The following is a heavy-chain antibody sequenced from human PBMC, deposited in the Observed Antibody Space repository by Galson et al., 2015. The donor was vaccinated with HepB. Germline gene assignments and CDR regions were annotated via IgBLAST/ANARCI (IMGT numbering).Heavy chain of an antibody. CDR3: ARETSRIVLHAFDI. V-gene: IGHV3-33*01. Sequence: SLRLSCAASGLTFRRSGMHWVRQAPGKGLEWLAVIQHVGSPIRYADSVKGRFTVSRDNSKNTLYLEMNNLRAEDTAVYYCARETSRIVLHAFDIWGQGTMFTVSS. CDR1: GLTFRRSG. J-gene: IGHJ3*02. CDR2: IQHVGSPI. D-gene: IGHD2-15*01.